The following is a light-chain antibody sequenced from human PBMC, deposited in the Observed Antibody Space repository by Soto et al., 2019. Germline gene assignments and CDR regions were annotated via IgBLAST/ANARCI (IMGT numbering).Light chain of an antibody. CDR2: DAS. V-gene: IGKV1-5*01. CDR1: QSISSW. CDR3: QQYNNWPPWT. Sequence: DIQMTQSPSTLSASVGDRVTITCRASQSISSWLAWYQQKPGKAPKLLIYDASNLESGVPSKFSGSGSGKEFTLTISSLQPEDFAVYYCQQYNNWPPWTFGQGTKVDI. J-gene: IGKJ1*01.